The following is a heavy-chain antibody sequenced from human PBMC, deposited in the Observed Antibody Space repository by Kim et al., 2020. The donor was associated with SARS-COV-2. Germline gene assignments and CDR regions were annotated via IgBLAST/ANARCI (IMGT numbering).Heavy chain of an antibody. CDR1: GGSISSSSYY. V-gene: IGHV4-39*01. Sequence: SETLSLTCTVSGGSISSSSYYWGWIRQPPGKGLEWIGSIYYSGSTYYNPSLKSRVTISVDTSKNQFSLKLSSVTAADTAVYYCARQMNYYGSGSLPDAFDIWGQGTMVTVSS. D-gene: IGHD3-10*01. CDR3: ARQMNYYGSGSLPDAFDI. J-gene: IGHJ3*02. CDR2: IYYSGST.